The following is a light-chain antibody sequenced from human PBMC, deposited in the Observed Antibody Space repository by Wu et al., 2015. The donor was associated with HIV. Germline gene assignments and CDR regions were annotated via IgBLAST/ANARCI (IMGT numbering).Light chain of an antibody. J-gene: IGKJ3*01. V-gene: IGKV3-11*01. CDR2: DAS. CDR1: QSVSSY. CDR3: QQRSNWPGVT. Sequence: EIVLTQSPDTLYLSPGERATLSCRASQSVSSYLAWYQQKPGQAPRLLIYDASNRATGIPARFSGSGSGTDFTLTISSLEPEDFAVYYCQQRSNWPGVTFGPGTKVDIK.